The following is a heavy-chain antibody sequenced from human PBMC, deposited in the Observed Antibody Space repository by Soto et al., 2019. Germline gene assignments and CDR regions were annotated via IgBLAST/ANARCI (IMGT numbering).Heavy chain of an antibody. CDR1: GDSIISSDFY. D-gene: IGHD3-3*02. V-gene: IGHV4-39*01. CDR2: IFYLGSS. Sequence: TSETLSLTCTVSGDSIISSDFYWVWFRQPPGRGLEWIGSIFYLGSSYYNPSLKSRVTMSVDTSKNQFSLRLRSVTAADTALYFCARHSLALRKNNWFDPWGQGIMVTVS. CDR3: ARHSLALRKNNWFDP. J-gene: IGHJ5*02.